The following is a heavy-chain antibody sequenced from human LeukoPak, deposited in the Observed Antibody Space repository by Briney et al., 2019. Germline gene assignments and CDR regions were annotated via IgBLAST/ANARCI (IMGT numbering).Heavy chain of an antibody. CDR1: GFTFSGYG. CDR2: IRYGGCDK. D-gene: IGHD4-23*01. V-gene: IGHV3-30*02. Sequence: EWSVRLSCAASGFTFSGYGMHWVRQAPGKGLQWVAFIRYGGCDKYYADSVKGRFTISRDNSKNTLYLQMNSLRAEDTAVYYCAKDQEGYGGNPNWYFDLWGRGTLVTVSS. J-gene: IGHJ2*01. CDR3: AKDQEGYGGNPNWYFDL.